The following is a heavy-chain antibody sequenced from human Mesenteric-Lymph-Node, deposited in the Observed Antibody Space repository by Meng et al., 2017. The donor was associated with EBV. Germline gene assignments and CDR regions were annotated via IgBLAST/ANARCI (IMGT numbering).Heavy chain of an antibody. J-gene: IGHJ5*02. CDR3: ARDHSSGYGFWSTYSVFDP. D-gene: IGHD3-3*01. Sequence: VPLQGSGPGLVKPSEPLSLTFPVSSGSISSHYWSWIRQSAGKGLEWIGQIDYSGTTKYNPSLKSRVTLSVDTSKNQLSLRLTSVTAADTAIYYCARDHSSGYGFWSTYSVFDPWGQGTLVTVSS. V-gene: IGHV4-59*11. CDR1: SGSISSHY. CDR2: IDYSGTT.